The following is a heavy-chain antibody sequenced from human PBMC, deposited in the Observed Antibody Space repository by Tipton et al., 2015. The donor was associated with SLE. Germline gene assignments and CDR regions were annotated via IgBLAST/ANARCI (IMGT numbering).Heavy chain of an antibody. V-gene: IGHV4-34*09. CDR3: ARWGSFYYYMDV. CDR2: IYYSGNT. J-gene: IGHJ6*03. Sequence: TLSLTCAVYGGSFSGYYWSWIRQPPGKGLEWIGTIYYSGNTYYNPSLKSRITISVDTSTNQFSLKLNSVTAADTAVYYCARWGSFYYYMDVWGKGTTVTVSS. D-gene: IGHD3-16*02. CDR1: GGSFSGYY.